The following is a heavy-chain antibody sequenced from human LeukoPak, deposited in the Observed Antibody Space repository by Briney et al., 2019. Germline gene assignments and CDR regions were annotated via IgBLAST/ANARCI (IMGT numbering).Heavy chain of an antibody. Sequence: GGSLRLSCVPSGFTLSSDWMSWVRQAPGEGLEWVANINEDGSERYYVDSVKGRFTISRDNAKNSLYMQKNSRRAEETAVYYCARDLSDNWKFYSDLWGRGTLVTASS. J-gene: IGHJ2*01. CDR1: GFTLSSDW. D-gene: IGHD1-20*01. CDR2: INEDGSER. CDR3: ARDLSDNWKFYSDL. V-gene: IGHV3-7*01.